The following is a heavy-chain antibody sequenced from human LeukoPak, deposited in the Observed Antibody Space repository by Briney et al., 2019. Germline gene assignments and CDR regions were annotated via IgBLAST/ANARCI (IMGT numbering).Heavy chain of an antibody. CDR1: GFTFSSYG. D-gene: IGHD2-2*01. CDR3: AKDGPGYRSSTSCPGH. V-gene: IGHV3-30*02. J-gene: IGHJ4*02. Sequence: GGSLRLSCAASGFTFSSYGMHWVRQAPGKGLEWVAFIRYDGSNKYYADSVKGRFTISRDNSKNTLYLQINSLRAEDTAVYYCAKDGPGYRSSTSCPGHWGQGTLVTVSS. CDR2: IRYDGSNK.